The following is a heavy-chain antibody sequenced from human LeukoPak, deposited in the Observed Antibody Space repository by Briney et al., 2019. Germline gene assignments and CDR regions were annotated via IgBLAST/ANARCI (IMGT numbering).Heavy chain of an antibody. CDR2: IYYSGST. J-gene: IGHJ5*02. CDR3: ARDFGRLSGSLSFDP. D-gene: IGHD1-26*01. CDR1: GGSISSYY. Sequence: PSETLSLTCTVSGGSISSYYWSWIRQPPGKGLEWIGYIYYSGSTNYNPSLKSRVTISVDTSKNQFSLKLSSVTAADTAVYYCARDFGRLSGSLSFDPWGQGTLVTVSS. V-gene: IGHV4-59*01.